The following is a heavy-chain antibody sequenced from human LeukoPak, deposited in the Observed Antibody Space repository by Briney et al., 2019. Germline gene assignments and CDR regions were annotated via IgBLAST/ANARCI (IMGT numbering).Heavy chain of an antibody. V-gene: IGHV4-4*07. J-gene: IGHJ5*02. CDR2: IYTSGST. Sequence: SETLSLTCTVSGGSISSYYWSWIRQPAGKGLEWIGRIYTSGSTNYNPSLKSRVTISVDTSKNQFSLKLSSVTAADTAVYYCARALAAAGSYNWFDPWGQGTLVTVSS. CDR3: ARALAAAGSYNWFDP. CDR1: GGSISSYY. D-gene: IGHD6-13*01.